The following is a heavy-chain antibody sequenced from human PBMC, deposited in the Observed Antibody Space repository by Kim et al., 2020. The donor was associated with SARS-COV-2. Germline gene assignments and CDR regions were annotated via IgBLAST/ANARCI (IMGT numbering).Heavy chain of an antibody. CDR1: GVTFSTYG. V-gene: IGHV3-30*18. CDR3: ANQIVAGKDY. Sequence: GGSLRLSCAASGVTFSTYGMIWVRQTPGKGLEWVAVISHDGINNYYPDLAKGRSTISRDNSKNTLYLQMDSLSADDTAMYYCANQIVAGKDYWGQGTLVT. D-gene: IGHD3-22*01. J-gene: IGHJ4*02. CDR2: ISHDGINN.